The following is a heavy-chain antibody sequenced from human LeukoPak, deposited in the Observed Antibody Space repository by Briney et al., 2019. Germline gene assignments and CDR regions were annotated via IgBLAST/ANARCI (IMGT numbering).Heavy chain of an antibody. J-gene: IGHJ6*02. CDR1: GFTFSSYS. D-gene: IGHD2-15*01. Sequence: GGSLRLSCAASGFTFSSYSMNWVRQAPGKGLEWVSSISSSSSYIYYADSVKGRFTISRDNAKNSLYLQMNSLRAEDTAVYYCARDAPVVVAATPNCYYYYGMDVWGQGTTVTVSS. V-gene: IGHV3-21*01. CDR3: ARDAPVVVAATPNCYYYYGMDV. CDR2: ISSSSSYI.